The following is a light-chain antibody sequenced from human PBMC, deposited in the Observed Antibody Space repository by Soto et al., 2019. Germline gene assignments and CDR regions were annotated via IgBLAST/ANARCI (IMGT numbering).Light chain of an antibody. CDR1: SSNIGNNV. CDR3: AAWDDSLNGVV. Sequence: QSVLTQPPSVSEAPSERVTISCSGSSSNIGNNVVSWYQQLPGKAPKLLIYYDDLLPSGVSDRFSGSKSGTSASLAISGLQSEEEADYYCAAWDDSLNGVVFGGGTKLTVL. CDR2: YDD. J-gene: IGLJ3*02. V-gene: IGLV1-36*01.